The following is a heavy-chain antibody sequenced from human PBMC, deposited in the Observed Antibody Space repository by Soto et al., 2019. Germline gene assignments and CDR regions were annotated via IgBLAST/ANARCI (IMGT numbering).Heavy chain of an antibody. CDR2: IYYSGST. CDR1: GGSISSYY. V-gene: IGHV4-59*01. Sequence: PSETLSLTCTVSGGSISSYYWSWIRQPPGKGLEWIGYIYYSGSTNYNPSLKSRVTISVDTSKNQFSLKLSSVTAADTAVYYCARVGLTIFGVVIIPVYMDVWGKGTTVTVSS. CDR3: ARVGLTIFGVVIIPVYMDV. D-gene: IGHD3-3*01. J-gene: IGHJ6*03.